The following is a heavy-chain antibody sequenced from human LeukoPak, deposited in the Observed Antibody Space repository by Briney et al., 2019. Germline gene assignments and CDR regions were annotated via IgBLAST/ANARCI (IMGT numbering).Heavy chain of an antibody. Sequence: ASVKVSCKASGGTFSSYAISWVRQAPGQGLEWMGRITPILGIANYAQKFQGRVTITADKSTSTAYMELSSLRSEDTAVYYCARGYPTKLDYWGQGTLVTVSS. CDR3: ARGYPTKLDY. CDR2: ITPILGIA. J-gene: IGHJ4*02. CDR1: GGTFSSYA. V-gene: IGHV1-69*04. D-gene: IGHD1-26*01.